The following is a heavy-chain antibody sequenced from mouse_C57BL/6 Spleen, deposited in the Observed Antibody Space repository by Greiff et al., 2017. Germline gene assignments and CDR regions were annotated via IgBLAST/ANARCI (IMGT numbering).Heavy chain of an antibody. Sequence: EVMLVESGGGLVKPGGSLKLSCAASGFTFSDYGMHWVRQAPEKGLEWVAYISSGSSTIYYADTVKGRFTISRDNAKNTLFLQMTSLRSEDAAMYYCARLYGSYGYWYFDVWGTGTTVTVSS. V-gene: IGHV5-17*01. CDR1: GFTFSDYG. J-gene: IGHJ1*03. CDR3: ARLYGSYGYWYFDV. CDR2: ISSGSSTI. D-gene: IGHD2-1*01.